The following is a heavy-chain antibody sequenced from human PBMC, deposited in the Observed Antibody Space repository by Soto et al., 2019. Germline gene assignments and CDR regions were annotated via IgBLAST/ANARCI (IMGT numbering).Heavy chain of an antibody. V-gene: IGHV1-69*01. Sequence: SVKVSCKAAGGTFSSYAISWVRQAPVQGLKWMGGIIPIFGTANYAQKFQGRVTITADESTSTAYMELSSLRSEDTAVYYCAREWELRYFDYWGQGTLVTVSS. D-gene: IGHD1-26*01. CDR2: IIPIFGTA. CDR3: AREWELRYFDY. CDR1: GGTFSSYA. J-gene: IGHJ4*02.